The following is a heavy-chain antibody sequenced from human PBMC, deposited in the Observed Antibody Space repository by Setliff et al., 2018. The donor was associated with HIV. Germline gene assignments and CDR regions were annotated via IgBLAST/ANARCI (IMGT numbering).Heavy chain of an antibody. CDR2: FRHSGSA. CDR3: ARQGAGYYYDSSDYYTGNGFDM. Sequence: KPSETLSLTCAVSGYSISTAYYWAWIRQSPGKGLEWIGGFRHSGSAHYNPSLKSRVTISGQTSKNQFSLTLTSVTAADTAIYYCARQGAGYYYDSSDYYTGNGFDMWGQGTMVTVSS. CDR1: GYSISTAYY. D-gene: IGHD3-22*01. V-gene: IGHV4-38-2*01. J-gene: IGHJ3*02.